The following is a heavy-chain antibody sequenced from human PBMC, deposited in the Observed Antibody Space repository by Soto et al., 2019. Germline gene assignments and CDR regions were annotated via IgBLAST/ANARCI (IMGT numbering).Heavy chain of an antibody. J-gene: IGHJ6*02. V-gene: IGHV4-4*07. CDR2: MYTTGST. Sequence: PSETLSLPCTVSGGSISNYYWTWIRQPAGKGLERIGRMYTTGSTNYKPSLKIRGTMSLDTPKNQFSLNLRSVTAADTAVYYCARQGHRDPSSDHQTLDVWGQGHTGAVS. CDR3: ARQGHRDPSSDHQTLDV. D-gene: IGHD2-2*01. CDR1: GGSISNYY.